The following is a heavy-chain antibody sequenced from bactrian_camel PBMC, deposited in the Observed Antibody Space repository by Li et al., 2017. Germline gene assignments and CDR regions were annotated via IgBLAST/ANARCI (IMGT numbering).Heavy chain of an antibody. Sequence: HVQLVESGGGSVQTGGSLRLSCLVSGFLFSDSDYLVAWFRQAPGKKREGVAAISTLGGFTYYADSVKGRFSISRDNAKNTMYLRMDSLSPEDAGVYYCAVDVEYLPSKIDCADFWGPGTQVTVS. J-gene: IGHJ4*01. CDR3: AVDVEYLPSKIDCADF. V-gene: IGHV3S53*01. D-gene: IGHD6*01. CDR1: GFLFSDSD. CDR2: ISTLGGFT.